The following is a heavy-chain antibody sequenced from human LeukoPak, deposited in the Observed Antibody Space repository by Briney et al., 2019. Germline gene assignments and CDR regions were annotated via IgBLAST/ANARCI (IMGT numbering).Heavy chain of an antibody. Sequence: GGSPRLSCAASGFTFSSYSMNWVRQAPGKGLEWVSSISSSSSYIFYADSVKGRFTISRDNAKNSLYLQMNSLRAEDTAVYYCARACGVLINGTGCFDYWGQGTLVTVSS. J-gene: IGHJ4*02. D-gene: IGHD2-8*01. V-gene: IGHV3-21*01. CDR3: ARACGVLINGTGCFDY. CDR1: GFTFSSYS. CDR2: ISSSSSYI.